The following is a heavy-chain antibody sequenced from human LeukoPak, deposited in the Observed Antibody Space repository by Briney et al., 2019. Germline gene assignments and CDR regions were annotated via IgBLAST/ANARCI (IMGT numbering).Heavy chain of an antibody. CDR3: AREGPYYYDSSGYYYRAGPNDH. V-gene: IGHV1-69*04. Sequence: GASVKVSCKASGYTFTSYDISWVRQAPGQGLEWMGRIIPILGIANYAQKFQGRVTITADKSTSTAYMELSSLRSEDTAVYYCAREGPYYYDSSGYYYRAGPNDHWGQGTLVTVSS. CDR1: GYTFTSYD. D-gene: IGHD3-22*01. J-gene: IGHJ4*02. CDR2: IIPILGIA.